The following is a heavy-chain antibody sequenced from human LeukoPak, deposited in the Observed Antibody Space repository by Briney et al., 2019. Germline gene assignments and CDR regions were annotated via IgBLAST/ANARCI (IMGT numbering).Heavy chain of an antibody. CDR1: GFTFSRFW. CDR3: VRVDGTGWNS. CDR2: IKQDGSDK. V-gene: IGHV3-7*01. Sequence: GGSLRLSCAASGFTFSRFWMSWVRQAPGKGLEWVANIKQDGSDKYYVDSVKGRFTISRDNAKSSPFLQMSSLGAEDTAVYYCVRVDGTGWNSWGQGTLVTVSS. J-gene: IGHJ4*02. D-gene: IGHD6-19*01.